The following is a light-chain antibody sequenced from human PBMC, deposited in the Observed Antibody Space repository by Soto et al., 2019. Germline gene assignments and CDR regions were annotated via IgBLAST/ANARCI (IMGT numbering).Light chain of an antibody. CDR3: QQYNSYLTWT. V-gene: IGKV1-5*01. CDR1: QNINSY. CDR2: AAS. J-gene: IGKJ1*01. Sequence: EIQMTQSPASLSASVGDRVTITCRASQNINSYLHWYQQKPGKAPRLLIYAASTLQSGVPSRFSGSGSGTEFTLTISSLQPDDFATYYCQQYNSYLTWTFGQGTKVDIK.